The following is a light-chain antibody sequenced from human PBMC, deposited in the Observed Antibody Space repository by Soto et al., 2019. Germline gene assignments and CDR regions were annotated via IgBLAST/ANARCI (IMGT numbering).Light chain of an antibody. V-gene: IGLV2-14*01. CDR2: DVS. CDR3: SSYTGSSTPCV. CDR1: SSDVGGYNY. J-gene: IGLJ1*01. Sequence: QSLLTQPASVSGSPGQSITISCTGTSSDVGGYNYVSWYQQHSGKAPKLMIYDVSNRPSGVSNRFSGSKSGNTASLTISGLQAEDEADYYCSSYTGSSTPCVFGTGTKVTVL.